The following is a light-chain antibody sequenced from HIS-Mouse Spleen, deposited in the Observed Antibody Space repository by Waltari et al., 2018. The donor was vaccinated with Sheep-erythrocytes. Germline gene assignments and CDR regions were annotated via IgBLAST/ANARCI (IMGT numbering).Light chain of an antibody. V-gene: IGLV3-1*01. CDR3: QAWDSSTAV. CDR2: QDS. Sequence: SYELTQPPSVSVSPGQTASITCSGDKLGDKYACWYQQKPGQSPVLVIYQDSKRPSGFPWRFSGSNSGNTATLTISGTQAMDEADYYCQAWDSSTAVFGGGTKLTVL. J-gene: IGLJ2*01. CDR1: KLGDKY.